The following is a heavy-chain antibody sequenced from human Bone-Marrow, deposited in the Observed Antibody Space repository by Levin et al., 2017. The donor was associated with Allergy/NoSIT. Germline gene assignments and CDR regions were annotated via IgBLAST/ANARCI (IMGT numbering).Heavy chain of an antibody. CDR3: ARDHNDYSSSWLDY. CDR1: GYTFTSYG. V-gene: IGHV1-18*01. CDR2: ISVYSGNT. D-gene: IGHD6-13*01. Sequence: GESLKISCKASGYTFTSYGLSWVRQAPGQGLEWMGWISVYSGNTDYAQKLQGRVTMTTDASTSTAYMELRSLRSDDTAVYYCARDHNDYSSSWLDYWGQGTLVTVSS. J-gene: IGHJ4*02.